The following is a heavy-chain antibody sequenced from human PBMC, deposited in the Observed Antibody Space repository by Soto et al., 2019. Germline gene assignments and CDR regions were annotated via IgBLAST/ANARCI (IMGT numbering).Heavy chain of an antibody. CDR3: VTGYSYGTPYYYMDV. Sequence: ASVKVSCKASGYTFTGYYMHWVRQAPGQGLEWMGWINPNSGDTNYAQKFQGWVTMTRDTSISTAYMELSRLRSDDTAVYYCVTGYSYGTPYYYMDVWGKGTTVTVSS. J-gene: IGHJ6*03. CDR1: GYTFTGYY. V-gene: IGHV1-2*04. D-gene: IGHD5-18*01. CDR2: INPNSGDT.